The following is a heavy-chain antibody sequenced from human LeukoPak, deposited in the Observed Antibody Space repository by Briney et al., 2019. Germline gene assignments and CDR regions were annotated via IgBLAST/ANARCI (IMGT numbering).Heavy chain of an antibody. Sequence: PGGSLRLSCAASGFTFSHCEMNWVRQAPGKGLEWVSYISSSGTTIYYADSVKGRFTISRDNAKNSLYLQMNSLRAEDTALYYCAGGGRSYGMGVWGQGTTVTVSS. CDR2: ISSSGTTI. CDR1: GFTFSHCE. J-gene: IGHJ6*02. CDR3: AGGGRSYGMGV. V-gene: IGHV3-48*03.